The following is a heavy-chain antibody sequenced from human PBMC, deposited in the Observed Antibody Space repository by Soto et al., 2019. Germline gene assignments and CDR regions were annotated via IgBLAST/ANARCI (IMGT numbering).Heavy chain of an antibody. CDR2: INHSGST. CDR1: GGSFSGYY. J-gene: IGHJ4*02. Sequence: SETLSLTCAVYGGSFSGYYWSWIRQPPGKGLEWIGEINHSGSTNYNPSLKSRVTISVDTSKNQFSLKLSSVTAADTAVYYCASPFGYDSSGYYSGYWGQGTLVTVS. CDR3: ASPFGYDSSGYYSGY. V-gene: IGHV4-34*01. D-gene: IGHD3-22*01.